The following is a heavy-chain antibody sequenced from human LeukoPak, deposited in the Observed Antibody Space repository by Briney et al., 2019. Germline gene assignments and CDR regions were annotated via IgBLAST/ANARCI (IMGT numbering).Heavy chain of an antibody. D-gene: IGHD6-19*01. J-gene: IGHJ4*02. Sequence: GGSLRLSCAASGFNFSSSGMHWVRQAPGKGLEWVAVISYDESNKYYADSVKGRFTISRDKSKNTLYLQMNSLRAEDTAVYYCAKDVSEWLAFDYWGQGTLVTVSS. V-gene: IGHV3-30*18. CDR1: GFNFSSSG. CDR2: ISYDESNK. CDR3: AKDVSEWLAFDY.